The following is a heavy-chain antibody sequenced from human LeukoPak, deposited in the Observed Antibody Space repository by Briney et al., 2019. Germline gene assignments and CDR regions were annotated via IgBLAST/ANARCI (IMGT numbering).Heavy chain of an antibody. CDR1: GFTFSSYG. CDR2: IRYDGSNK. D-gene: IGHD5-12*01. V-gene: IGHV3-30*02. J-gene: IGHJ4*02. CDR3: AKDDKRVYGSGHDSGVY. Sequence: SGGSLRLSCAASGFTFSSYGMHWVRQAPGKGLEWVAFIRYDGSNKYYADSVKGRFTISRDNSKNTLYLQMNSLRAEDTAVYYCAKDDKRVYGSGHDSGVYWGKGTLVTVSS.